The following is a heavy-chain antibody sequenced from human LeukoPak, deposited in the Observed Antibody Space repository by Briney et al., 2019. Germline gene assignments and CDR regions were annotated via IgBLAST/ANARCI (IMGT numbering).Heavy chain of an antibody. CDR1: GFTFSSYS. D-gene: IGHD1-1*01. J-gene: IGHJ3*02. CDR2: ISSSSSYI. Sequence: GGSLRLSRAASGFTFSSYSMNWVRQAQGKGLEWVSSISSSSSYIYYADSVKGRFTISRDNAKNSLYLQMNSLRAEDTAVYYCARDDPFATTEDAFDIWGQGTMVSVSS. V-gene: IGHV3-21*01. CDR3: ARDDPFATTEDAFDI.